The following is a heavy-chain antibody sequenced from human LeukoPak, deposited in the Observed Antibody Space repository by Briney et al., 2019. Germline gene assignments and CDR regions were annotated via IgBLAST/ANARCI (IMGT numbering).Heavy chain of an antibody. Sequence: PGGSLRLSCAASGFTFSRYSMNWVRQAPGKGLEWVSSISSSSIYIYYADSVKGRFTISRDNAKNSLYLQMNSLRAEDTAVYYRARLSSSSWYYFDYWGQGTLVTVSS. D-gene: IGHD6-13*01. CDR2: ISSSSIYI. J-gene: IGHJ4*02. CDR3: ARLSSSSWYYFDY. V-gene: IGHV3-21*01. CDR1: GFTFSRYS.